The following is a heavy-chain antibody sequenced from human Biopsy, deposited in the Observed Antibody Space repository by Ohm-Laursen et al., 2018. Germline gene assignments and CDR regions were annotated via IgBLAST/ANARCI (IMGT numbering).Heavy chain of an antibody. CDR3: AKGLYSGSYYYDS. CDR1: GFTFSSYC. D-gene: IGHD1-26*01. Sequence: SLRLSCSASGFTFSSYCMTWVRQAPGRGLEWVAAVSSDGKNNHYADSVQGRFTISRDNSKNTVDLQMNSLRAEDTAVYYCAKGLYSGSYYYDSWGQGTLVTVSS. J-gene: IGHJ4*02. CDR2: VSSDGKNN. V-gene: IGHV3-30*18.